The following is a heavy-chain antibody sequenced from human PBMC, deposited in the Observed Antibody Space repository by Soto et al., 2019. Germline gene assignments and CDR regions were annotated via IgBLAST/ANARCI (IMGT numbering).Heavy chain of an antibody. V-gene: IGHV4-34*01. CDR1: GGSFSGYY. J-gene: IGHJ3*02. Sequence: SETLSLTCAVSGGSFSGYYWSWIRQPPGKGLEWIGEINHSGSTNYNPSLKSRVTISVDTSKNQFSLKLSSVTAADTAVYYCAREGVIFTYYDYIWGSYRQGAFDIWGQGTMVTVSS. CDR3: AREGVIFTYYDYIWGSYRQGAFDI. D-gene: IGHD3-16*02. CDR2: INHSGST.